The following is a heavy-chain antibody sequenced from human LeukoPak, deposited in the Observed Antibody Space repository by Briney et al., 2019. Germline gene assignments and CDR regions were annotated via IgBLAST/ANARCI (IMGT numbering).Heavy chain of an antibody. CDR2: ISGSGGST. Sequence: GGSLRLSCAASGFTFSSYAMSWVRQAPGKGLEWVSAISGSGGSTYYADSVKGRFTIYRDNSKNTLYLQMNSLRAEDTAVYYCAKRIAVAGNFDYWGQGTLVTVSS. CDR3: AKRIAVAGNFDY. D-gene: IGHD6-19*01. CDR1: GFTFSSYA. V-gene: IGHV3-23*01. J-gene: IGHJ4*02.